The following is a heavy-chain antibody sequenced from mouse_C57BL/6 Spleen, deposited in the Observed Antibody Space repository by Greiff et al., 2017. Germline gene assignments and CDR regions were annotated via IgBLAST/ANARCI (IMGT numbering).Heavy chain of an antibody. CDR3: ARHDDGYPAWFAY. D-gene: IGHD2-3*01. J-gene: IGHJ3*01. CDR2: ISYDGSN. Sequence: ESGPGLVKPSQSLSLTCSVTGYSITSGYYWNWIRQFPGNKLEWRGYISYDGSNNYNPSLKNRISITRDTSKNQFFLKLNSVTTEDTATYYCARHDDGYPAWFAYWGQGTLVTVSA. CDR1: GYSITSGYY. V-gene: IGHV3-6*01.